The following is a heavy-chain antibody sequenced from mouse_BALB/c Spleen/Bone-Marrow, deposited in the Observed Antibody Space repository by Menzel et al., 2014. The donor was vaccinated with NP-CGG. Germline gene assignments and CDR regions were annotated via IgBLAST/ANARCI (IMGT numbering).Heavy chain of an antibody. CDR1: GYTFTNSW. J-gene: IGHJ2*01. CDR3: TRDTSGYVDY. V-gene: IGHV1-7*01. D-gene: IGHD3-2*01. Sequence: VMLVESGTELAKPGASVKMSCKASGYTFTNSWMHWVKQRPEQGLEWIGYINPSTGYTDYNQKFKDKATLTADKSSSTAYMQLSSLTSEDSAVYYCTRDTSGYVDYWGQGTTLTVSS. CDR2: INPSTGYT.